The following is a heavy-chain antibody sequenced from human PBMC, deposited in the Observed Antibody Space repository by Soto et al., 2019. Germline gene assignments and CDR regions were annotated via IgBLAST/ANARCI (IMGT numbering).Heavy chain of an antibody. CDR2: IIPIFGTA. D-gene: IGHD3-22*01. CDR3: ARVPLYYYDSSGSMRAWFDP. CDR1: GGTFSSYA. J-gene: IGHJ5*02. V-gene: IGHV1-69*01. Sequence: QVQLVQSGAEVKKPGSSVKVSCKASGGTFSSYAISWVRQATGQGLEWMGGIIPIFGTANYAQKFQGRVTITADESASTAYMGLSSLRSEDTAVYYCARVPLYYYDSSGSMRAWFDPWGPGPLVTVSA.